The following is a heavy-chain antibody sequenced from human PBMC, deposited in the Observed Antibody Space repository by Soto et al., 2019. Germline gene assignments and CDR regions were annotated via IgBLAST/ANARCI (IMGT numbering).Heavy chain of an antibody. CDR1: GFTFSSYA. CDR2: ISGSGGST. J-gene: IGHJ5*02. Sequence: GGSLRLSCAASGFTFSSYAMSWVRQAPGKGLEWVSAISGSGGSTYYADSVKGRFTISRDNSKNTLYLQMNSLRAEDTAVYYCAKDHESYYDFWSGVFWFDPWGQGTLVTVSS. D-gene: IGHD3-3*01. CDR3: AKDHESYYDFWSGVFWFDP. V-gene: IGHV3-23*01.